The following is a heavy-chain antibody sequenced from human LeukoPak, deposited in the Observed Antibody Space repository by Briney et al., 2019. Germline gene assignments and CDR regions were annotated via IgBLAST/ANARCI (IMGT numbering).Heavy chain of an antibody. CDR1: GFTFSSYA. V-gene: IGHV3-23*01. D-gene: IGHD2-2*01. J-gene: IGHJ3*02. CDR3: AEDRWSSTSFPDAFDI. Sequence: GGSLRLSCAASGFTFSSYAMSWVRQAPGKGLEWVSAISGSGGSTYYADSVKGRFTISRDNSKNTLYLQMNSLRAEDTAVYYCAEDRWSSTSFPDAFDIWGQGTMVTVSS. CDR2: ISGSGGST.